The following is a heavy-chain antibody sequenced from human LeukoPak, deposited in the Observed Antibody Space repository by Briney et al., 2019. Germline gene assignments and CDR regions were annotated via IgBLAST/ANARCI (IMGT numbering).Heavy chain of an antibody. CDR3: ARFSVSQAWFAP. CDR2: IYYSGIT. J-gene: IGHJ5*02. CDR1: GGSISSSSYY. V-gene: IGHV4-39*07. Sequence: SETLSLICTVSGGSISSSSYYWGWIRQPPGKGLEWIGTIYYSGITYFNASLKSRATMSVDTSKNQFSLKLISVTAADTALYYCARFSVSQAWFAPWGQGTLVTVSS.